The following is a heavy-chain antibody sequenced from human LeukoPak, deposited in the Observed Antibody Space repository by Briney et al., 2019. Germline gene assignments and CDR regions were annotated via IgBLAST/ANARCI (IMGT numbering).Heavy chain of an antibody. J-gene: IGHJ5*02. V-gene: IGHV4-34*01. D-gene: IGHD3-16*02. CDR3: ARGKNDDYDYVWGSYRRRGVWFDP. CDR1: GGSVSGYY. Sequence: SETLSLTCAVYGGSVSGYYWSWIRQPPGKGLEWIGEISHSGSTSYNPSLKSRVTISVDTSKNQFSLKLSSVTAADTAVYYCARGKNDDYDYVWGSYRRRGVWFDPWGQGTLVTVSS. CDR2: ISHSGST.